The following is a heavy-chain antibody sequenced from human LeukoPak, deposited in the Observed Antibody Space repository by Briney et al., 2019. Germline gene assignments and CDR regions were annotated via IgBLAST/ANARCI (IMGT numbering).Heavy chain of an antibody. Sequence: GASVKVSCQASGYTFTGYYMHWVRQVPGQGLEWMGWINPNSGGTNYALKFQGRVTMTRDTSISTAYMELSSLRSDDTAVYYCARVLYGDSYDAFDIWGQGTMVTVSS. CDR3: ARVLYGDSYDAFDI. J-gene: IGHJ3*02. V-gene: IGHV1-2*02. CDR2: INPNSGGT. CDR1: GYTFTGYY. D-gene: IGHD4-17*01.